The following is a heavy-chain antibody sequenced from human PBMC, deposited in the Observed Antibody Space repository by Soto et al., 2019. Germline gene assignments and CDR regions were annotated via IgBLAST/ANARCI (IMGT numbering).Heavy chain of an antibody. J-gene: IGHJ3*02. CDR1: GYTFTSYD. Sequence: GASVKVSCKASGYTFTSYDINWVRQATGQGLEWMGWMNPNSGNTGYAQKFQGRVTMTRNTSISTAYMELSSLRSEDTAVYYCARGLSGYDLYAFDIWGQGTMVTVSS. V-gene: IGHV1-8*01. CDR3: ARGLSGYDLYAFDI. CDR2: MNPNSGNT. D-gene: IGHD5-12*01.